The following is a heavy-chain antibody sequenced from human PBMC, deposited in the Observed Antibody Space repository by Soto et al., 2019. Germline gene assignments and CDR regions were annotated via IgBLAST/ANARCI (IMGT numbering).Heavy chain of an antibody. CDR2: MTGNGGRI. D-gene: IGHD2-8*02. Sequence: GVSLRLSCAVSGFTFSNYAMTWVRQAPGKGLEWVSLMTGNGGRILYADSVKGRFTVSRDNSKNTLFLQMNNLRLEDTAVYYCVKDPVSGGTGGPWFDYWGQGSLVTVSS. CDR1: GFTFSNYA. CDR3: VKDPVSGGTGGPWFDY. V-gene: IGHV3-23*01. J-gene: IGHJ5*01.